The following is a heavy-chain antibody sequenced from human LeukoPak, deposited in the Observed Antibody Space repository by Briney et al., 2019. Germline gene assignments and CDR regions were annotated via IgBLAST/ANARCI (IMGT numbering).Heavy chain of an antibody. CDR2: ISASGGST. CDR1: GFTFSTYG. CDR3: ATGGRGSYSEFDY. Sequence: PGGSLRLSCAVSGFTFSTYGMSWVRQAPGKGLEWVSAISASGGSTYYADSVKGRFTISRDNSKNTLHLQMNCLRAEDTAVYYCATGGRGSYSEFDYWGQGTLVTVSS. V-gene: IGHV3-23*01. D-gene: IGHD1-26*01. J-gene: IGHJ4*02.